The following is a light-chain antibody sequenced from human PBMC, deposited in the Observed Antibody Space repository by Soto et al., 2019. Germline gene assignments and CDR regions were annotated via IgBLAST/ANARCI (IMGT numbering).Light chain of an antibody. CDR2: GAS. V-gene: IGKV3-20*01. CDR1: QSVSSSY. J-gene: IGKJ4*01. Sequence: EIVLTQSPGTLSLSPGERATLSCRASQSVSSSYLAWYQQKPGQAPRLLIYGASSRATGIPDRFSGSGSGTNFTLTISSLQSEDFAVYYCHQYNNWALTVGGGTKVDIK. CDR3: HQYNNWALT.